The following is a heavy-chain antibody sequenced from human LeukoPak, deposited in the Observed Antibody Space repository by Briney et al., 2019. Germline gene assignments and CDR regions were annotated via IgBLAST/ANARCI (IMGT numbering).Heavy chain of an antibody. CDR2: IYHSGST. D-gene: IGHD3-22*01. J-gene: IGHJ4*02. Sequence: SETLSLTCAVSGGSISSSNWWSWVRQPPGKGLEWIGEIYHSGSTSYNPSLKSRVTISVDKSKNQFSLKLSSVTAADTAVYYCARDPFAADYYDSSGYPNWGQGTLVTVSS. V-gene: IGHV4-4*02. CDR1: GGSISSSNW. CDR3: ARDPFAADYYDSSGYPN.